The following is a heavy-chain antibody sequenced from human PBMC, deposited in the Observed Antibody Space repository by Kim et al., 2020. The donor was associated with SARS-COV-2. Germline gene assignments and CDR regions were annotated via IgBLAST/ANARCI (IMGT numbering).Heavy chain of an antibody. CDR2: INRASSSI. CDR3: VRADTVPIPEV. V-gene: IGHV3-48*02. CDR1: GFSFSTYS. D-gene: IGHD5-18*01. J-gene: IGHJ4*02. Sequence: GGSLRLSCVGSGFSFSTYSMNWVRQPPGKGLEWISYINRASSSISYADSVKGRFTMSRDNAKSSMYLQMNSLRDDDTAVYYCVRADTVPIPEVWGQGT.